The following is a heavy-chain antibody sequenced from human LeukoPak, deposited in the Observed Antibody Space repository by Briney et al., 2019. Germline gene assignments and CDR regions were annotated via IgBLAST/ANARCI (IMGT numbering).Heavy chain of an antibody. V-gene: IGHV1-69*13. Sequence: SVKVSCKASGGIFSDYLINWVRQAPGQGLEWIGGIIPISGSAYSAQKFRGRLTITADESTTTAYMELSSLTSEDTAVFHCARGTRTLEAAPFDYWGQGTLVTVSS. J-gene: IGHJ4*02. CDR2: IIPISGSA. CDR1: GGIFSDYL. CDR3: ARGTRTLEAAPFDY. D-gene: IGHD2-15*01.